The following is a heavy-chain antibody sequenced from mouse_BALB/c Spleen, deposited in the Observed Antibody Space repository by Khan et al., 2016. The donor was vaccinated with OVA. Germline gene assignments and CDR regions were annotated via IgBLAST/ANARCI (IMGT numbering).Heavy chain of an antibody. Sequence: QVQLQQPGAELARPGASVKLSCKASGYTFTDYYINWVKQRTGQGLEWIGEISPGSGDTSYNERFKGKATLTADKSSSTAYMQLSSLTSEASAVYFCARRNYFGYTFAYWGQGTLVTVSA. V-gene: IGHV1-77*01. D-gene: IGHD1-2*01. CDR2: ISPGSGDT. CDR3: ARRNYFGYTFAY. J-gene: IGHJ3*01. CDR1: GYTFTDYY.